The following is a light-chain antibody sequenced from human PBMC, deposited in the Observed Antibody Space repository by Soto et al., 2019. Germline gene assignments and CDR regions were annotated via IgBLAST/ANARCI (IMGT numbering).Light chain of an antibody. CDR2: DAS. CDR3: QQRSVWPPSIT. J-gene: IGKJ5*01. CDR1: QSVSSS. V-gene: IGKV3-11*01. Sequence: EVVLTQSPATLSLSPGERATLSCRASQSVSSSLAWYQQKPGQAPRLHIFDASTRATGIPARFSGSGSETDFTLTISSLEPEDFAVYYCQQRSVWPPSITFGQGTRLDIK.